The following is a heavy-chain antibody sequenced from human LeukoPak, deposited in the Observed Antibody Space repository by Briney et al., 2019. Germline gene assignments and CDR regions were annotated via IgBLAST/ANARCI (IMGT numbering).Heavy chain of an antibody. J-gene: IGHJ5*02. Sequence: GGSLRLSCAASGSTFSSYWMSWVRQAPGKGLEWVANIKQDGSEKYYVDSVKGRFTISRDNAKNSLYLQMNSLRAEDTAVYYCARDPFAASNNWFDPWGQGTLVTVSS. CDR1: GSTFSSYW. CDR3: ARDPFAASNNWFDP. CDR2: IKQDGSEK. V-gene: IGHV3-7*01. D-gene: IGHD2-15*01.